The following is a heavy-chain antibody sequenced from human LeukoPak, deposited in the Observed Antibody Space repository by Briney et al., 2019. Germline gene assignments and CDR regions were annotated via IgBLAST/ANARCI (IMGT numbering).Heavy chain of an antibody. D-gene: IGHD1-26*01. CDR2: ISGSGGST. CDR3: AKGSRELLYYYNYMDV. J-gene: IGHJ6*03. V-gene: IGHV3-23*01. CDR1: GFTFSNAW. Sequence: GGSLRLSCAASGFTFSNAWVSWVRQAPGKGLEWVSAISGSGGSTYYADSVKGRFTISRDNSKNTLYLQMNSLRAEDTAVYYCAKGSRELLYYYNYMDVWGKGTTVTISS.